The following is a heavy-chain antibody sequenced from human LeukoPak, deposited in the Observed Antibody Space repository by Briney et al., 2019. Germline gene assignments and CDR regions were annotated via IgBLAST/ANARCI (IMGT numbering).Heavy chain of an antibody. D-gene: IGHD3-22*01. J-gene: IGHJ6*02. Sequence: ASVKVSCKASGYTFTSYDISWVRQATGQGLEWMGWMNPNSGNTGYAQKFQGRVTITRDTFAYTAYMELSSLKSEDTAVYYCARDGATTYYYDSSGYSGYYYYAMDVWGQGTTVTVSS. CDR2: MNPNSGNT. CDR3: ARDGATTYYYDSSGYSGYYYYAMDV. CDR1: GYTFTSYD. V-gene: IGHV1-8*01.